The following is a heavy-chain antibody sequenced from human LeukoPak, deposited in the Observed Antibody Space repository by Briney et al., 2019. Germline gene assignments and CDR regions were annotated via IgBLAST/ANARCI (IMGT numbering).Heavy chain of an antibody. CDR2: ISSGGDSK. Sequence: GGSLRLSCAASGFTFSDYEMNWVRQAPGKGLEWVAYISSGGDSKFYGDSVKGRFTISRDNAKNSLYLQMNGLKVEDTAIYYCARNLYLDLQAHGYWGQGTLVTVSS. D-gene: IGHD4-11*01. V-gene: IGHV3-48*03. CDR1: GFTFSDYE. CDR3: ARNLYLDLQAHGY. J-gene: IGHJ4*02.